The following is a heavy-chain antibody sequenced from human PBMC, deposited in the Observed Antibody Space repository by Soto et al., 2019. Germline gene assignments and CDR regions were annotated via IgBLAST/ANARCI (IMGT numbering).Heavy chain of an antibody. D-gene: IGHD3-22*01. CDR3: ARDLSSDSTGFRGYDL. CDR2: FIPIFVSA. Sequence: QVHLVQSGAEVKKPGSSVKVSCKASGGTVSSYAITWVRQAPGKGLEWMGVFIPIFVSAHYAQKFQGRVTIHGEESTRNVLMEARRLRSEDTAIYYCARDLSSDSTGFRGYDLWGQGTLVTVSS. CDR1: GGTVSSYA. J-gene: IGHJ4*02. V-gene: IGHV1-69*01.